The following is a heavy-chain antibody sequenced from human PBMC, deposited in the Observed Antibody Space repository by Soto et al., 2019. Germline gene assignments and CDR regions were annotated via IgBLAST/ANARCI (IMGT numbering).Heavy chain of an antibody. J-gene: IGHJ4*02. V-gene: IGHV4-30-2*01. CDR1: GGSISSGGYS. CDR3: ARGGIADRRAKDY. CDR2: IYHSGST. Sequence: SETLSLTCAVSGGSISSGGYSGSCLRHPPGKGLVWIGYIYHSGSTYHHPSLKSRVTISVDRSKNQLSLKLSSVTAADTAVYYFARGGIADRRAKDYWGQGTLVTVSS. D-gene: IGHD6-13*01.